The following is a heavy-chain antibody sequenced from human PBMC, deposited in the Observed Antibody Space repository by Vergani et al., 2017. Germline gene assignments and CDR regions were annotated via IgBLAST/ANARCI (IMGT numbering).Heavy chain of an antibody. D-gene: IGHD3-10*01. CDR2: ISSSGSTI. Sequence: QVQLVESGGGLVKPGGSLRLSCAASGFTFSDYYMSWIRQAPGKGLEWVSYISSSGSTIYYADSVKGRFTISRDNAKNSLYLQMNSLRAEDTAVYYCARDSMVRGYSPPSLYYYYGMDVWGQGTTVTVSS. CDR3: ARDSMVRGYSPPSLYYYYGMDV. J-gene: IGHJ6*02. CDR1: GFTFSDYY. V-gene: IGHV3-11*04.